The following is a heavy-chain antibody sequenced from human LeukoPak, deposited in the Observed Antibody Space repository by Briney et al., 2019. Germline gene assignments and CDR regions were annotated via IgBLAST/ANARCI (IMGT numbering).Heavy chain of an antibody. D-gene: IGHD3-10*01. Sequence: SETLSLTCTVSGGSISSTNYYWGWIRQPLGKGLEWIGSIYYSGSTYYNPYLKSRVTISVDTSKNQFSLKLSSVTAADMAVYYCARLPTDYYGSGSPDGWGQGTLVTVSS. V-gene: IGHV4-39*01. CDR3: ARLPTDYYGSGSPDG. J-gene: IGHJ4*02. CDR1: GGSISSTNYY. CDR2: IYYSGST.